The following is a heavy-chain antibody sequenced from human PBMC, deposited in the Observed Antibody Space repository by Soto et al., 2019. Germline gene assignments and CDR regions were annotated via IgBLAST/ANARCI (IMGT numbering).Heavy chain of an antibody. CDR3: ARLASNDYRDWFDP. V-gene: IGHV5-51*01. CDR1: GYSFTTHW. CDR2: IYPGDSDT. D-gene: IGHD4-4*01. Sequence: PGESLKISCKGLGYSFTTHWIGWVRQMPGKGLEWMGIIYPGDSDTRYSPSFQGQVTISADKSISTAYLQWSSLKASDTAMYYCARLASNDYRDWFDPWGQGTLVTVSS. J-gene: IGHJ5*02.